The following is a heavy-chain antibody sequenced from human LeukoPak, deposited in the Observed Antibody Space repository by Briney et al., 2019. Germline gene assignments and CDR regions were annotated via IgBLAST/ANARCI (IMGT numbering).Heavy chain of an antibody. CDR1: GFTVSSNY. V-gene: IGHV3-66*01. CDR3: AREYCNSTSCYGYFQH. CDR2: IYSGGST. D-gene: IGHD2-2*01. Sequence: GGSLRLSCAASGFTVSSNYMSWVRQAPGKGLEWVSIIYSGGSTYYADSVKGRFTISRGNSKNTLYLQMNSLRGEDTAVYYCAREYCNSTSCYGYFQHWGQGTLVTVSS. J-gene: IGHJ1*01.